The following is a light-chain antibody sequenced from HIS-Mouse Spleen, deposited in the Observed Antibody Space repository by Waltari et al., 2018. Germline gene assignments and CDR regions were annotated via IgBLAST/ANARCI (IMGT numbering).Light chain of an antibody. CDR2: RNN. CDR3: AAWDDSLSGPV. CDR1: SSNIGSHY. V-gene: IGLV1-47*01. Sequence: QSVLTQPPSASGTPGQRVTISCSGSSSNIGSHYVYWYQQPPGTAPKLLIYRNNHRPSGVPDRFSGSKSGTSASLAISGLRSEDEADYYCAAWDDSLSGPVFGGGTKLTVL. J-gene: IGLJ3*02.